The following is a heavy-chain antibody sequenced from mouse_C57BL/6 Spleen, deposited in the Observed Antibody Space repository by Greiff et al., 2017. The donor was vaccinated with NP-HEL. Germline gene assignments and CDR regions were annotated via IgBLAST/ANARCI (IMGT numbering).Heavy chain of an antibody. CDR1: GYAFSSSW. CDR3: ARDISRDAMDY. J-gene: IGHJ4*01. Sequence: QVQLKQSGPELVKPGASVKISCKASGYAFSSSWMNWVKQRPGKGLEWIGRIYPGDGDTNYNGKFKGKATLTADKSSSTAYMQLSSLTSEDSAVYFCARDISRDAMDYWGQGTSVTVSS. V-gene: IGHV1-82*01. CDR2: IYPGDGDT.